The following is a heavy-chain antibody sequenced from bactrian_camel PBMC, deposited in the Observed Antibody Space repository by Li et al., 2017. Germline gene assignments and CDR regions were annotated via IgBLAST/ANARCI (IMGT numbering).Heavy chain of an antibody. CDR2: IYSGGGII. V-gene: IGHV3S40*01. CDR1: GSIFSMCD. CDR3: AAARVRLCTAVYNYTPSNIEHMRLNEYDY. Sequence: VQLVESGGGSVQVGGSLKLSCAASGSIFSMCDMGWFRQAPGREREGVAAIYSGGGIIKYVDSVKGRFTISQDNAKNTVYLQMNSLKPEDTATYYCAAARVRLCTAVYNYTPSNIEHMRLNEYDYWGQGTQVTVS. D-gene: IGHD2*01. J-gene: IGHJ4*01.